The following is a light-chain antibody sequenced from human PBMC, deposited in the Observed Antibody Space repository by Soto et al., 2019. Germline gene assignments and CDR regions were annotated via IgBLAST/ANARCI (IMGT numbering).Light chain of an antibody. Sequence: EIVLTQSPATLSLSPGERATLSCRASQSVSRQLAWYQQKPGQAPRLLIYDAFNRATGIPARFSGSETGTDFTLTISSLEPEDSAVYYCQQRWSWPLTFGGGTKVEIK. CDR3: QQRWSWPLT. J-gene: IGKJ4*01. CDR1: QSVSRQ. V-gene: IGKV3-11*01. CDR2: DAF.